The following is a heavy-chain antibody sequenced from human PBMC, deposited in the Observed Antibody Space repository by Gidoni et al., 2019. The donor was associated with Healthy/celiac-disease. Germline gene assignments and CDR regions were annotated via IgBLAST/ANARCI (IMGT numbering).Heavy chain of an antibody. CDR3: ARKGGVPAAIQGGWFDP. V-gene: IGHV4-34*01. J-gene: IGHJ5*02. D-gene: IGHD2-2*02. CDR1: GVSFSGYY. Sequence: QVQLQQWGAGLLKPSETLSLTFAVYGVSFSGYYWSWIRQPPGKGLEWIGEINHSGSTNYNPSLKSRVTISVDTSKNQFSLKLSSVTAADTAVYYCARKGGVPAAIQGGWFDPWGQGTLVTVSS. CDR2: INHSGST.